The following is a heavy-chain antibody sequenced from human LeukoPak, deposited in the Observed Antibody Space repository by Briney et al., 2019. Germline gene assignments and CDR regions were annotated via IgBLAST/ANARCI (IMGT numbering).Heavy chain of an antibody. CDR2: IYYSGST. V-gene: IGHV4-59*12. CDR3: AGGAYCSGGSCYSIS. Sequence: PSETLSLTCTVSGDSISSYYWSWIRQPPGKGLEWIGYIYYSGSTTYNPSLKSRVTISVDTSKNQFSLKLSSVTAADTAVYYCAGGAYCSGGSCYSISWGQGTLVTVSS. D-gene: IGHD2-15*01. CDR1: GDSISSYY. J-gene: IGHJ4*02.